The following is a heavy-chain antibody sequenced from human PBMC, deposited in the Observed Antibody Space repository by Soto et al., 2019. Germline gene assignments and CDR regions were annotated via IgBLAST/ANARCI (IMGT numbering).Heavy chain of an antibody. CDR1: GFPLSGYS. Sequence: EVQLLESGGGLVQPGGSLKLSCAASGFPLSGYSLSWVRQTPGKGLEWVAGISGTGYSKYHADSVMGRFSISRDNFKSTLYLELNSLRAEDTALYYCAKSRGDSWPTYFFDLWGQGTLVTVSS. CDR2: ISGTGYSK. CDR3: AKSRGDSWPTYFFDL. V-gene: IGHV3-23*01. J-gene: IGHJ4*02. D-gene: IGHD6-13*01.